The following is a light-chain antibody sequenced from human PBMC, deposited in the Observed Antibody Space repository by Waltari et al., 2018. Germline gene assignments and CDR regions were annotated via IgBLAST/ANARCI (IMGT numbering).Light chain of an antibody. Sequence: IQMTQSPSSLSASVGDRGTITCRASQTISRYLNWYQQKPGKAPNLLIYAASSLQSGVPSRFSGSGSGRDFTLIITSLQPEDFATYYCQQSYSFTRTFGQGTKVEIK. CDR3: QQSYSFTRT. J-gene: IGKJ1*01. CDR2: AAS. V-gene: IGKV1-39*01. CDR1: QTISRY.